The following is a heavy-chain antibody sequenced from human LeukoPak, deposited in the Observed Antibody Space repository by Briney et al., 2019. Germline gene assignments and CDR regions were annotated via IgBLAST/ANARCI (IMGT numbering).Heavy chain of an antibody. V-gene: IGHV3-33*01. CDR1: GITFSSYG. CDR2: IWYDGSNK. D-gene: IGHD2-15*01. CDR3: ARDRSADNWFDP. Sequence: GGSLRLSCAASGITFSSYGMHWVRQAPGKGLEWVAVIWYDGSNKYYADSVKGRFTISRDNSKNTLYLQMNSLRAEDTAVYYCARDRSADNWFDPWGQGTLVTVSS. J-gene: IGHJ5*02.